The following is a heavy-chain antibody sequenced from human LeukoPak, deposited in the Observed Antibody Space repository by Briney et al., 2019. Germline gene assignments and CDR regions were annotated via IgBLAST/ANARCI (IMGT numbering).Heavy chain of an antibody. V-gene: IGHV3-48*02. J-gene: IGHJ4*02. CDR1: GFTFSSYS. Sequence: PGGSLRLSCAASGFTFSSYSMNWVRQAPGKGLEWVSYISSDSRTIYYADSVKGRFTISRDNAKNSLYLQMKSLRDEDTAVYYCARYGSGTFYITNYFDYWGQGTLVTVSS. D-gene: IGHD3-10*01. CDR3: ARYGSGTFYITNYFDY. CDR2: ISSDSRTI.